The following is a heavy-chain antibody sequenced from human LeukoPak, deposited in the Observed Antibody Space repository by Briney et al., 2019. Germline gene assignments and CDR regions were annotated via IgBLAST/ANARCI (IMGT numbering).Heavy chain of an antibody. J-gene: IGHJ4*02. CDR2: ISGSGGST. CDR3: AKAWANSGYYQFDY. CDR1: GFTFSSYA. Sequence: GGSLRLSCAASGFTFSSYAMSWVRQAPGKGLEWVSAISGSGGSTYYADSVKGRFTISRDSSTNTLYLQMNNLRAEDTAVYYCAKAWANSGYYQFDYWGQGTLVTVSS. V-gene: IGHV3-23*01. D-gene: IGHD3-3*01.